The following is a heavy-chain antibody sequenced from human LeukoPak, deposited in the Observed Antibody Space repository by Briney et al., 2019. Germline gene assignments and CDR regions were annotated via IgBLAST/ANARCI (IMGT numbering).Heavy chain of an antibody. J-gene: IGHJ4*02. V-gene: IGHV1-2*02. Sequence: ASVKVSCKASGYTFTGYYMHWVRQAPGQGLEWMGWINPNSGGTNYAQKFQGRVTMTRDTSISTAYMELSRLRSDDTAVYYCAGNYYGSGGPGTPGGWGQGTLVTVSS. D-gene: IGHD3-10*01. CDR2: INPNSGGT. CDR1: GYTFTGYY. CDR3: AGNYYGSGGPGTPGG.